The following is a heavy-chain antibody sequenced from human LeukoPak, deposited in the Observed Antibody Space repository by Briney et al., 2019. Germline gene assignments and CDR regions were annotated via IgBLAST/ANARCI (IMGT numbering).Heavy chain of an antibody. V-gene: IGHV1-46*01. CDR1: GYTFTSYY. CDR3: ARGSAAIRGPYYFDY. D-gene: IGHD2-2*02. CDR2: INPSGGST. Sequence: ASVKVSCTASGYTFTSYYMHWVRQAPGQGLEWMGIINPSGGSTSYAQKFQGRVTMTRNTSISTAYMELSSLRSEDTAVYYCARGSAAIRGPYYFDYWGQGTLVTVSS. J-gene: IGHJ4*02.